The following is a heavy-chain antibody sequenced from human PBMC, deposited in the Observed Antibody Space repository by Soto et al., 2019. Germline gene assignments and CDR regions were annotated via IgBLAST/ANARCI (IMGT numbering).Heavy chain of an antibody. J-gene: IGHJ6*02. CDR1: GFTFSSYW. D-gene: IGHD3-3*01. Sequence: PGGSLRLSCAASGFTFSSYWMHWVRQAPGKGLVWVSRINSDGSSTSYADSVKGRFTISRDNAKNTLYLQMNSLRAEDTAVYYCARDELRFLEWTHYYYGMDVWGQGTRVTVSS. CDR3: ARDELRFLEWTHYYYGMDV. CDR2: INSDGSST. V-gene: IGHV3-74*01.